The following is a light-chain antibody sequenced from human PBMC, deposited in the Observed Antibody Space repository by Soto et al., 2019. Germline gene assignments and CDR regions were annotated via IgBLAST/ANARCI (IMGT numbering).Light chain of an antibody. CDR3: QQYGSAPYT. V-gene: IGKV3-20*01. CDR2: LAS. Sequence: EIVLTQSPGTLSSSPGERVTLSCRASQSILSHYLAWYQQKPGQPPRLVIYLASNRATGIPDRFSGSGSGADFSLTIDRLEPEDFAVYYCQQYGSAPYTFGQGTKLEIK. J-gene: IGKJ2*01. CDR1: QSILSHY.